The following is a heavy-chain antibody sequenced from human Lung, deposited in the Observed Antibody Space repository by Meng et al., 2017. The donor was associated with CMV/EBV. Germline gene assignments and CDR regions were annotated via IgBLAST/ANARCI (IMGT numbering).Heavy chain of an antibody. J-gene: IGHJ6*02. CDR1: GYMFTGFY. V-gene: IGHV1-2*02. D-gene: IGHD2-15*01. CDR3: ARDRVAPSLYYHYYLGLDV. Sequence: SVKVSXKASGYMFTGFYMHWVRQAPGQGFEWMGWINPNTGGTNYAQKFQGRVTMARDTSISTAYMELSRLRSDDTAVYYCARDRVAPSLYYHYYLGLDVWGLGXTVTVSS. CDR2: INPNTGGT.